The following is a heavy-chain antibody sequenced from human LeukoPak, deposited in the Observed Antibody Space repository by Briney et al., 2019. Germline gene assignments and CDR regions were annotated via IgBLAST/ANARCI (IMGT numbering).Heavy chain of an antibody. Sequence: GASVKVSCKASGYTFIDCYLHWVRQAPGQGLEWMGWLNPNSGDTNYAQKFQGRVTMTRDTSISTAYMDLNSLISGDTAVYYCARDPNSLPGGFWGQGTLVTVSA. J-gene: IGHJ4*02. CDR1: GYTFIDCY. CDR3: ARDPNSLPGGF. CDR2: LNPNSGDT. V-gene: IGHV1-2*02. D-gene: IGHD3-16*01.